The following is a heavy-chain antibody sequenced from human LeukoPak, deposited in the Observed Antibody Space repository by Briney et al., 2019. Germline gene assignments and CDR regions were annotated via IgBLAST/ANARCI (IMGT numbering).Heavy chain of an antibody. V-gene: IGHV3-23*01. CDR1: GFTFSSYA. Sequence: GGSLRLSCAASGFTFSSYAMSWVRQAQGKGLEWVSAISGSGGSTYYADSVKGRFTISRDNSKNTLYLQMNSLRAEDTAVYYCARHRSSWLIDYWGQGTLVTVSS. CDR3: ARHRSSWLIDY. J-gene: IGHJ4*02. CDR2: ISGSGGST. D-gene: IGHD6-6*01.